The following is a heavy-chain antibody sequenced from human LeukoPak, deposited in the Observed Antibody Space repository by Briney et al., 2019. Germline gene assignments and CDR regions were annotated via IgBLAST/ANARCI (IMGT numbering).Heavy chain of an antibody. Sequence: PGGSLRLSCAASGFTFSSYGMHWVRQAPGKGLEWVAVISYDGSNKYYADSVKGRFTISRDNSKNTLYLQMNSLRAEDTAVYYRAKDQHPIQLWPTLDYWGQGTLVTVSS. CDR1: GFTFSSYG. CDR2: ISYDGSNK. V-gene: IGHV3-30*18. D-gene: IGHD5-18*01. J-gene: IGHJ4*02. CDR3: AKDQHPIQLWPTLDY.